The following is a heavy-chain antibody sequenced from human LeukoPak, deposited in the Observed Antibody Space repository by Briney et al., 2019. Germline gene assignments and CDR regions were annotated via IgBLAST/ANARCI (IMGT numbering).Heavy chain of an antibody. CDR1: GFTFSSYS. D-gene: IGHD6-19*01. V-gene: IGHV3-48*04. CDR3: ARESFSSLDY. Sequence: GGSLRLSCAASGFTFSSYSMNWIRQAPGKGPEWVSYISSSGSTIYYADSVRGRFTISRDNAKNSLSLQMNSLRAEDTAVYYCARESFSSLDYWGQGTLVTVSS. J-gene: IGHJ4*02. CDR2: ISSSGSTI.